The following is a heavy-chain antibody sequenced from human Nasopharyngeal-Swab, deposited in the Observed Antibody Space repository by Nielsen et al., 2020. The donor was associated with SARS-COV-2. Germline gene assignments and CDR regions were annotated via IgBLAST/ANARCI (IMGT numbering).Heavy chain of an antibody. CDR3: AKLADSSGYYSDY. J-gene: IGHJ4*02. Sequence: SLKISCAASGFTFDDYAMHWVRQAPGKGLEWVSGISWNGGSIGYADSVKGRFTISRDNAKNSLYLQMNSLRAEDTALYYCAKLADSSGYYSDYWGKGTLVTVSS. CDR1: GFTFDDYA. CDR2: ISWNGGSI. V-gene: IGHV3-9*01. D-gene: IGHD3-22*01.